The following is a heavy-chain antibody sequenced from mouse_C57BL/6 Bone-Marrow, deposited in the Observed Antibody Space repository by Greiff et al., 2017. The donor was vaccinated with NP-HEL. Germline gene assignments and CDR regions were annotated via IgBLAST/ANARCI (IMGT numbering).Heavy chain of an antibody. CDR3: AREHFDY. V-gene: IGHV1-59*01. CDR1: GYTFTSYW. CDR2: IDTSDSYT. Sequence: QVQLQQPGAELVRPGTSVKLSCKASGYTFTSYWMHWVKQRPGQGLEWIGVIDTSDSYTNYNQKFKGKATLTVDTSSSTAYMQLSSLTSEDSAVYYCAREHFDYWGQGTTLTVSS. J-gene: IGHJ2*01.